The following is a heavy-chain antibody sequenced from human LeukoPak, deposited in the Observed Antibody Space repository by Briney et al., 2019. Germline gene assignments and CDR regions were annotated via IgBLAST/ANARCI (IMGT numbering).Heavy chain of an antibody. CDR2: MNPNSDNT. CDR1: GHTFTNYD. V-gene: IGHV1-8*01. J-gene: IGHJ3*02. CDR3: ARGDLRSDYYDSSGYYWDAFDI. Sequence: ASVKVSCKASGHTFTNYDINWVRQATGQGLEWMGWMNPNSDNTGYAQKFQGRVTMTRNTSISTAYMELSSLRSEDTAVYYCARGDLRSDYYDSSGYYWDAFDIWGQGTMVTVSS. D-gene: IGHD3-22*01.